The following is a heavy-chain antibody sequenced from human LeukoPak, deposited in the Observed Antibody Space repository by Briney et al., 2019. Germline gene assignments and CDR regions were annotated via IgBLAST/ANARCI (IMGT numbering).Heavy chain of an antibody. CDR2: MHYSGST. D-gene: IGHD6-13*01. Sequence: SETLSLTCTVSGGSNSSNPYYWGWIRQPPGKGLEWIGSMHYSGSTYYNPSLKSRVTISVDRSKNQFSLKLSSVTAADTAVYYCSREIATAGNWFDPWGQGTLVTVSS. V-gene: IGHV4-39*07. J-gene: IGHJ5*02. CDR1: GGSNSSNPYY. CDR3: SREIATAGNWFDP.